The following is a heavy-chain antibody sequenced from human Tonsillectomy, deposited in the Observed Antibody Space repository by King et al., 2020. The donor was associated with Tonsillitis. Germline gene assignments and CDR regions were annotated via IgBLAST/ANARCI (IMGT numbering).Heavy chain of an antibody. CDR3: ARADSSGYFYY. V-gene: IGHV4-30-4*07. CDR1: GGSISSGGYS. CDR2: SYYNGNT. Sequence: VQLQESGTGLVKPSQTLSLTCAVSGGSISSGGYSWRWIRQPPGKGLEWIGYSYYNGNTYYNPSLKSRLTISVDTSKNQFSLRLTSVTAADTAVYYCARADSSGYFYYWGQGTLVTVSS. J-gene: IGHJ4*02. D-gene: IGHD3-22*01.